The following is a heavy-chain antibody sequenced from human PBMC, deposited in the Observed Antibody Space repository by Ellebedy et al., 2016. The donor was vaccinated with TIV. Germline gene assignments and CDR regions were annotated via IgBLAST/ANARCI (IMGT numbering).Heavy chain of an antibody. J-gene: IGHJ6*02. CDR3: TTPRIAAAGPRGYYYYGMGV. D-gene: IGHD6-13*01. CDR2: IKSKTDGGTI. CDR1: GFTFSDAW. V-gene: IGHV3-15*01. Sequence: GESLKISXAASGFTFSDAWMSWVRQAPGKGLEWVGRIKSKTDGGTIDYAAPVKGRFTISRDDSKNTLYLQMNSLKTDDTAVYFCTTPRIAAAGPRGYYYYGMGVWGQGTTVTVSS.